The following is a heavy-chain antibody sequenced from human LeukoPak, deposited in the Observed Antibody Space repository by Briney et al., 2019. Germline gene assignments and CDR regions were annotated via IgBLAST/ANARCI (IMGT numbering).Heavy chain of an antibody. CDR3: ARDGSDSTGYYYAV. V-gene: IGHV3-21*01. CDR2: ISSSSSYI. Sequence: NSGGSLRLSCAASGFTFSSYSMNWVRQAPGKGLEWVSSISSSSSYIYYAESVEGRFTISRDNAKNSLYLQLNSLRAEDTAVYYCARDGSDSTGYYYAVWSQGTLVTVSS. J-gene: IGHJ4*02. D-gene: IGHD3-22*01. CDR1: GFTFSSYS.